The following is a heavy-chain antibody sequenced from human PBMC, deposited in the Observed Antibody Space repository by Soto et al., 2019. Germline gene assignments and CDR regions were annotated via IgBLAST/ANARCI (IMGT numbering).Heavy chain of an antibody. V-gene: IGHV5-10-1*01. CDR2: IDPSDSQT. D-gene: IGHD5-18*01. J-gene: IGHJ4*02. CDR3: ARQIYGSDTGPNFQYYFDS. Sequence: GESLKISCKGSGYSFAGYWITWVRQKPGKGLEWMGRIDPSDSQTYYSPSFRGHVTISATKSITTVFLQWSSLRASGTAMYYCARQIYGSDTGPNFQYYFDSWGQGTPVTVSS. CDR1: GYSFAGYW.